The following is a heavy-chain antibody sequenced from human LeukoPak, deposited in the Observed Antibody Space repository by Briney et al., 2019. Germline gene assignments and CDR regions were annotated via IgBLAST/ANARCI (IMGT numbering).Heavy chain of an antibody. V-gene: IGHV3-21*01. D-gene: IGHD6-6*01. CDR1: GFTFSSYA. CDR2: ISSSSSYI. CDR3: ASKGSSIAARPVY. J-gene: IGHJ4*02. Sequence: GGSLRLSCAASGFTFSSYAMSWVRQAPGKGLEWVSAISSSSSYIYYADSVKGRFTISRDNAKNSLYLQMNSLRAEDTAVYYCASKGSSIAARPVYWGQGTLVTVSS.